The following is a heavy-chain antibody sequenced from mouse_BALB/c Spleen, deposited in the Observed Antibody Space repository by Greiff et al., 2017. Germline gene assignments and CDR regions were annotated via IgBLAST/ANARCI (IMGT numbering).Heavy chain of an antibody. CDR1: GFTFSSFG. Sequence: EVKLVESGGGLVQPGGSRKLSCAASGFTFSSFGMHWVRQAPEKGLEWVAYISSGSSTIYYADTVKGRFTISRDNPRNTLFLQMTSLRSEDTAMYYCASEEYGNLYYFDYWGQGTTLTVSS. CDR3: ASEEYGNLYYFDY. CDR2: ISSGSSTI. D-gene: IGHD2-10*02. J-gene: IGHJ2*01. V-gene: IGHV5-17*02.